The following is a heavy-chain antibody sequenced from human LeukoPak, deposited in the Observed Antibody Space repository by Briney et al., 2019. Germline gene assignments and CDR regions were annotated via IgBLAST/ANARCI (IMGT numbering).Heavy chain of an antibody. V-gene: IGHV4-4*09. CDR2: IYTSGST. CDR3: ASGRPYYDFWSSYYSPYFDY. J-gene: IGHJ4*02. D-gene: IGHD3-3*01. Sequence: SETLSLTCTVSGGSISSYYWSWIRQPPGKGLEWIGYIYTSGSTNYNPSLKSRVTISVDTSKNQFSLKLSSVTAADTAVYYCASGRPYYDFWSSYYSPYFDYWGQGTLVTVSS. CDR1: GGSISSYY.